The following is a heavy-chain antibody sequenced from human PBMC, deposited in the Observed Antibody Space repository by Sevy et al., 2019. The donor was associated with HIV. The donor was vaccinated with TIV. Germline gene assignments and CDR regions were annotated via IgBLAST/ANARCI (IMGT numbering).Heavy chain of an antibody. Sequence: GGSLRLSCAASGFNFRNVWMSWVRQAPGKGLEWIGLIKSKTDGGTTEYGAPVKGGITISRDDSKNTLFLQVNSLKAEDTALYYCATINTVGSLAYCGRGTLVTVSS. D-gene: IGHD2-15*01. CDR3: ATINTVGSLAY. CDR2: IKSKTDGGTT. V-gene: IGHV3-15*01. CDR1: GFNFRNVW. J-gene: IGHJ4*02.